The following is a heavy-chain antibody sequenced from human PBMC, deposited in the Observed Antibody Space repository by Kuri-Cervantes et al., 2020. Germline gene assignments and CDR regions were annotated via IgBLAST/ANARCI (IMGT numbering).Heavy chain of an antibody. CDR3: ARDGSSSWYGTSDY. CDR1: GFTFDNYG. V-gene: IGHV3-20*04. CDR2: INWNGGST. J-gene: IGHJ4*02. Sequence: GESLKISCAASGFTFDNYGMSWARQAPGKGLEWVSGINWNGGSTGYADSVKGRFTTSRDNAKNSLYLQMNSLRAEDTALYYCARDGSSSWYGTSDYWGQGTLVTVSS. D-gene: IGHD6-13*01.